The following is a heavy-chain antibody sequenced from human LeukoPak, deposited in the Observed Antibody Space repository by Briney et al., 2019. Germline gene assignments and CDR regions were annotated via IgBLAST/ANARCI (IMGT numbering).Heavy chain of an antibody. CDR3: ATSTGGYSDLYFHY. V-gene: IGHV1-18*01. CDR2: ISGYNGDT. CDR1: GYTFTAYG. D-gene: IGHD3-22*01. Sequence: ASVTVSCKASGYTFTAYGISWVRQAPGQGLEWMGWISGYNGDTKYAQRFEGRVTMTTDTSTTTAFMDLRSLRSDDTAVYFCATSTGGYSDLYFHYWGQGTLDSVSS. J-gene: IGHJ4*02.